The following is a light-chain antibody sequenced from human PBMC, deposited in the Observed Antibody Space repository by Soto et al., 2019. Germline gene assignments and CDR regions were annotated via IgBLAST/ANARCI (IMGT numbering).Light chain of an antibody. CDR1: QSISSY. V-gene: IGKV1-39*01. CDR2: DAS. CDR3: QQSYSTSWT. J-gene: IGKJ1*01. Sequence: DIQMTQSPSSLSASVGERVTISCRASQSISSYLNWYQQKPGEAPKLLNYDASGLRGGVPSRFSGSGSVTDFTLTISSLQLEDFATYYCQQSYSTSWTFGQGTKVEIK.